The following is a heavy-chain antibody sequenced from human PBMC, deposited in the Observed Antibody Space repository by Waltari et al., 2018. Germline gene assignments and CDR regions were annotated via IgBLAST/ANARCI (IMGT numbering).Heavy chain of an antibody. CDR3: ARALDYDILSLYYYGMDV. Sequence: QVQLQESGPGLVKPSQTLSLTCTVSGGSISSGSYYWSWIRQPAGKGLEWIGRIYTSGSSNYNPSLRIRVTVSVDTSKNQFSRKRSSVTAADTAVYYCARALDYDILSLYYYGMDVWGQGTTVTVSS. D-gene: IGHD3-9*01. CDR2: IYTSGSS. CDR1: GGSISSGSYY. V-gene: IGHV4-61*02. J-gene: IGHJ6*02.